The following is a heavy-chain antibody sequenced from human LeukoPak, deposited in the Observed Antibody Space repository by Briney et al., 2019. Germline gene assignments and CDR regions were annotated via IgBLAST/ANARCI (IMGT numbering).Heavy chain of an antibody. CDR1: GFTFSSYA. Sequence: PGGSLRLSCAASGFTFSSYAMSWVRQAPWKGLEWVSAISGSGGSTYYADSVKGRFTISRDNSKNTLYLQMNSLRAEDTAVYYCARDLDTAMVTPYYYGMDVWGQGTTVTVSS. CDR3: ARDLDTAMVTPYYYGMDV. J-gene: IGHJ6*02. CDR2: ISGSGGST. V-gene: IGHV3-23*01. D-gene: IGHD5-18*01.